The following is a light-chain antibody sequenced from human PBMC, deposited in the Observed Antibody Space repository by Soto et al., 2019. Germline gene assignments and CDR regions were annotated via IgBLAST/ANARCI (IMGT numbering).Light chain of an antibody. CDR1: QGISSY. CDR2: AAS. V-gene: IGKV1-9*01. Sequence: IQLTQSPSSLSASVGDRVTITCRASQGISSYLAWHQQKPGKAPKLLIYAASTLQSGVPSRFSGSGSGTDFTLTISSLQPEDFATYYCQQLNSYPYIFGQGTKLEIK. CDR3: QQLNSYPYI. J-gene: IGKJ2*01.